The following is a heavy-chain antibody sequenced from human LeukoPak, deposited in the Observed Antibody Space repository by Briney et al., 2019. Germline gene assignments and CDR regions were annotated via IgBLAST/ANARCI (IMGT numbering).Heavy chain of an antibody. CDR3: AKNSGYDFSLDC. CDR1: GFTFDDYA. V-gene: IGHV3-43*02. Sequence: GGSLRLSCAASGFTFDDYAMHWVRQAPGKGPEWVSLISGDGGSTYYADSVKGRFTISRDNSKNSLYLQMNSLRTEDTALYYCAKNSGYDFSLDCWGQGTLVTVSS. J-gene: IGHJ4*02. D-gene: IGHD5-12*01. CDR2: ISGDGGST.